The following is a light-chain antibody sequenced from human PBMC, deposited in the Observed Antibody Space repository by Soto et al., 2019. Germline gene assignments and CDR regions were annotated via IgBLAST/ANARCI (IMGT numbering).Light chain of an antibody. Sequence: EIVMTQSPATLSVSPGERATLSCRASQSVSTNLAWYQQKPGQAPRLLIYGASTRAIGIPARFSGGGSGTEFSLTISSLQSEDFAVYYCQQYNNWLTFGGGTKVDIK. CDR1: QSVSTN. CDR3: QQYNNWLT. CDR2: GAS. J-gene: IGKJ4*01. V-gene: IGKV3-15*01.